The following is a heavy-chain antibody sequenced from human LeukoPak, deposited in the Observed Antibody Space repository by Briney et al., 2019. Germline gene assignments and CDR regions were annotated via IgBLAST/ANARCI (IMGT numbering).Heavy chain of an antibody. V-gene: IGHV3-21*01. CDR2: ISSSSSYI. J-gene: IGHJ5*02. D-gene: IGHD1-7*01. CDR1: GFTFSSSS. CDR3: ARNNWNYAAFDP. Sequence: GGSLRLSCAASGFTFSSSSMNWVRQAPGKGLEWVSSISSSSSYIYYADSVKGRFTISRDNAKNSLYLQMNSLRAEDTAVYYCARNNWNYAAFDPWGQGTLVTVSS.